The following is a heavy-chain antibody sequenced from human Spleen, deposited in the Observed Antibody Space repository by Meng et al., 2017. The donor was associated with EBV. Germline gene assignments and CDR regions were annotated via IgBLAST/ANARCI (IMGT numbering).Heavy chain of an antibody. D-gene: IGHD3-10*01. CDR2: ISYDGNSK. V-gene: IGHV3-30*10. CDR1: GFTCSKFA. Sequence: VALAESGGGVVQPWRSLRLSCAASGFTCSKFAMHWVRQAPGKGPEWVAVISYDGNSKYYTDFVKGRFTISRDNSKNTLFLQMSSLRDEDTAVYYCARGASGNYYYFDSWGQGTLVTVSS. J-gene: IGHJ4*02. CDR3: ARGASGNYYYFDS.